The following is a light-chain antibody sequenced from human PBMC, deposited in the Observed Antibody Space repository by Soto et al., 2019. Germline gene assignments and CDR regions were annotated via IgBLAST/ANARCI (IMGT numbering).Light chain of an antibody. J-gene: IGLJ2*01. CDR2: GNS. CDR1: SSNIGAGYD. Sequence: QSVLTQPPSVSGAPGQRVTISCTGSSSNIGAGYDVHWYQQLPGTAPKLLIYGNSNRPSGVPDRFSGSKSGTSSSLAITGQQAEDEADYYGQSYHSRRSGNVVFGGATKLTVL. CDR3: QSYHSRRSGNVV. V-gene: IGLV1-40*01.